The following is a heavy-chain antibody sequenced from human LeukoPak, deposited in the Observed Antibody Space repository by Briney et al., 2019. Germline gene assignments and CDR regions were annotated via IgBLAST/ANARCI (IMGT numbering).Heavy chain of an antibody. J-gene: IGHJ4*02. CDR1: GFTVSSYW. V-gene: IGHV3-74*03. Sequence: GGSLRLSCAASGFTVSSYWMHWVRQAPRKGLVWVSRISGDGRTTTYADFVKGRFTISRDDAKNTLHLQMNSLRAEDTAVYYCASDIGDWGQGTLVTVSS. CDR3: ASDIGD. CDR2: ISGDGRTT. D-gene: IGHD3-10*01.